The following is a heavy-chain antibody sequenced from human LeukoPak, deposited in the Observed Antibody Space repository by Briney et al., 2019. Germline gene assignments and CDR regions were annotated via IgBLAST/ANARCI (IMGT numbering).Heavy chain of an antibody. CDR2: ISGTGGNT. D-gene: IGHD3-9*01. J-gene: IGHJ6*02. V-gene: IGHV3-23*01. CDR1: GFTFSDYA. Sequence: GGSLRLSCAASGFTFSDYAMTWVRQAPGKGLEWVSAISGTGGNTFYVDSVEGRFTISRDKSRNTLYLQMNSLRVEDTALYYCAKAYRPFDDTASMDVWGQGTTVTVSS. CDR3: AKAYRPFDDTASMDV.